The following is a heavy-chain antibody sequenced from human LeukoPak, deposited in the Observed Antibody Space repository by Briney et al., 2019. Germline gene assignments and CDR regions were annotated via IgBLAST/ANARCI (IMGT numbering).Heavy chain of an antibody. CDR3: AREWGYYDSSGYLRP. CDR2: INPNSGGT. CDR1: GYTFTGYY. D-gene: IGHD3-22*01. J-gene: IGHJ3*01. Sequence: ASVRVSCKASGYTFTGYYMHWVRQAPGQGLEWMGWINPNSGGTNYAQKFQGRVTMTRDTSISTAYMELSRLRSDDTAVYYCAREWGYYDSSGYLRPWGQGTMVTVSS. V-gene: IGHV1-2*02.